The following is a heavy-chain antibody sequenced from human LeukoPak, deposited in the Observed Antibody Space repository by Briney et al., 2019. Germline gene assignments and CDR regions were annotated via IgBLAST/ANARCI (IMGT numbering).Heavy chain of an antibody. J-gene: IGHJ4*02. CDR3: AKDGGGWYTSGWYYFDS. CDR1: GFTFSNYA. V-gene: IGHV3-23*01. CDR2: LSGSGNST. Sequence: GGSLRLSCAASGFTFSNYAMNWVRQAPGKGLEWVSGLSGSGNSTYYADSVKGRSTISRDNSKNTLYLQMSSLRAEDTAVYYCAKDGGGWYTSGWYYFDSWGQGTLVTVSS. D-gene: IGHD6-19*01.